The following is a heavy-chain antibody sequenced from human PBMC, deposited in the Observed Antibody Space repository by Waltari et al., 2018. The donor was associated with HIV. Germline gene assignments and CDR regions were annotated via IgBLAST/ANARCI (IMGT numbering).Heavy chain of an antibody. CDR3: ARFFLGRPELDFDY. CDR1: GFSFNTYW. J-gene: IGHJ4*02. D-gene: IGHD1-7*01. V-gene: IGHV3-7*01. CDR2: IKGDGSEK. Sequence: EVQLVQSGGGLVQPGGSLTVACAASGFSFNTYWMSWIRQAPGKGLGWVANIKGDGSEKYDVDSLEGRFTISRDNAENSVYLQMNSLGAEDTAVYYCARFFLGRPELDFDYWGQGTLVTVSS.